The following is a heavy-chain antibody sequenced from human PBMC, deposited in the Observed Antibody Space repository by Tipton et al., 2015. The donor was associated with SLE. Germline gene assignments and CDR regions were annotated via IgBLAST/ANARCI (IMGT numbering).Heavy chain of an antibody. Sequence: GLVKPSETLSLTCTVSGGSISSYYWSWIRQPPGKGLEWIGYIYYSGSTNYNPSLKSRVTISVDTSKNQFSLKLSSVTAADTAVYYCARSQQLSYMDVWGKGTTVTVSS. D-gene: IGHD6-13*01. CDR2: IYYSGST. CDR3: ARSQQLSYMDV. J-gene: IGHJ6*03. CDR1: GGSISSYY. V-gene: IGHV4-59*01.